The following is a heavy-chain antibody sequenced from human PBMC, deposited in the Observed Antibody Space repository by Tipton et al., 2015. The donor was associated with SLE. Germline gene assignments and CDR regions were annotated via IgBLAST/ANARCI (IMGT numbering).Heavy chain of an antibody. Sequence: EASGFIFSSYAMSWVRQAPGKGLEWVSGINNNGAYTNYADSVKGRFTISRDNSKNTLYLQMNSLRAEDTAVYYCAKDQRWTTVSADYWGQGTLVTVSS. J-gene: IGHJ4*02. D-gene: IGHD4-17*01. CDR3: AKDQRWTTVSADY. CDR2: INNNGAYT. V-gene: IGHV3-23*01. CDR1: GFIFSSYA.